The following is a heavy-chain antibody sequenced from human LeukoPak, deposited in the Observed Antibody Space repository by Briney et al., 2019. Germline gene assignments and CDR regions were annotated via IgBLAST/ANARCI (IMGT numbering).Heavy chain of an antibody. CDR2: IYYSGST. CDR3: ATTPFPGIAAAGTDY. J-gene: IGHJ4*02. D-gene: IGHD6-13*01. V-gene: IGHV4-59*11. Sequence: PSETLSLTCTVSGGSISSHYWSWIRQPPGKGLEWIGYIYYSGSTNYNPSLKSRVTISVDTSKNQFSLKLSSVTAAETAVYYCATTPFPGIAAAGTDYWGQGTLVTVSS. CDR1: GGSISSHY.